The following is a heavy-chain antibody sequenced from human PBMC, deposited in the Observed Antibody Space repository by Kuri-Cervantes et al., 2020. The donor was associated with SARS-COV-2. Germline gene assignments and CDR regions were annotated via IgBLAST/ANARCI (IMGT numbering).Heavy chain of an antibody. CDR2: TYYRSKWYN. D-gene: IGHD6-6*01. V-gene: IGHV6-1*01. CDR3: VRVHPGPEYYYGMDV. J-gene: IGHJ6*02. CDR1: GDSVSSNTAA. Sequence: SCAISGDSVSSNTAAWNWIRQSPSRGLEWLGRTYYRSKWYNDYAVSVKSRITVNPDTSKNQFSLQLNSVTPEDTAVYYCVRVHPGPEYYYGMDVWGQGTTVTVSS.